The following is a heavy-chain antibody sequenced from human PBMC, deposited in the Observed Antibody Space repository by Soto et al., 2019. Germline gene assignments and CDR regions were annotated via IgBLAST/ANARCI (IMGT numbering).Heavy chain of an antibody. J-gene: IGHJ4*02. CDR1: GFTFSSYA. CDR2: ISGSGGST. D-gene: IGHD2-15*01. V-gene: IGHV3-23*01. Sequence: GGSLRLACGASGFTFSSYAMSWVRQTPGKGLEWVSAISGSGGSTYYADSVKGRFTISRDNSKNTLYLQMNSLRAEDTAVYYCAKGWHCSGGSCYPYYFDYWGQGTLVTVSS. CDR3: AKGWHCSGGSCYPYYFDY.